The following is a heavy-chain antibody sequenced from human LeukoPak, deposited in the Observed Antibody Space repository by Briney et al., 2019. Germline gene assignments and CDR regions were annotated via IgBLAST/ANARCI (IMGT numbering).Heavy chain of an antibody. CDR3: ARHYYGVNPPEYWFFDL. CDR1: GGSISSSDYY. J-gene: IGHJ2*01. V-gene: IGHV4-39*01. Sequence: SEPLSLTCTVSGGSISSSDYYWGWIPQPPGQGLEWIGSVYYSGSTNSNPSLRSRITISIDTSKNQFSLKVSSGTAADTAVYYWARHYYGVNPPEYWFFDLWGRGTLVIVSS. D-gene: IGHD4-23*01. CDR2: VYYSGST.